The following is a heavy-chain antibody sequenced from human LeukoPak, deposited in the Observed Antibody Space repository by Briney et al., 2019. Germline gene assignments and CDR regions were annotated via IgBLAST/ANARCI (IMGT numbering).Heavy chain of an antibody. CDR1: GGSISSDSYY. V-gene: IGHV4-61*02. J-gene: IGHJ3*02. CDR2: IYTSGST. D-gene: IGHD2-21*02. CDR3: ARGRPYCGGDCGKTASDAFDI. Sequence: SQTLSLTCTVSGGSISSDSYYWSWIRQPAGKGLEWIGRIYTSGSTNYNPSLKSRVTISVDTSKNQFSLKLSSVTAADTAVYYCARGRPYCGGDCGKTASDAFDIWGQGTMVTVSS.